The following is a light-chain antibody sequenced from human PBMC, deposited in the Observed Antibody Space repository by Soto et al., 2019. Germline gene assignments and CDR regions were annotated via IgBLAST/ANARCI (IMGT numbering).Light chain of an antibody. CDR2: GAS. J-gene: IGKJ4*01. CDR1: QSVSSSF. Sequence: EIVLTQSPGTLSLSPGERATLSCRASQSVSSSFLAWYQQKPGQAPRLLIYGASSRATGIPDRVSGSGSGTDFTLTISSLEPEDVAVYYCQQYGSSPLTFGGGTKVEIK. CDR3: QQYGSSPLT. V-gene: IGKV3-20*01.